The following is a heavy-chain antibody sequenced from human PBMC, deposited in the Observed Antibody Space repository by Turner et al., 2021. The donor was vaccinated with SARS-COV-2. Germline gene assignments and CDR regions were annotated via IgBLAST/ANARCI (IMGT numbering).Heavy chain of an antibody. D-gene: IGHD4-17*01. CDR3: ARDHLDPYTVTTWRGFDP. CDR1: GGSLSSGGYY. V-gene: IGHV4-31*03. Sequence: QVQLQESGPGLVNPSQTLSLTCTVSGGSLSSGGYYRSWIRQHPGKGLEWIGYIYYSGSTYDNPSLKSRVTISVDTSKNQFSLKLSSVTAADTAVYYCARDHLDPYTVTTWRGFDPWGQGTLVTVSS. J-gene: IGHJ5*02. CDR2: IYYSGST.